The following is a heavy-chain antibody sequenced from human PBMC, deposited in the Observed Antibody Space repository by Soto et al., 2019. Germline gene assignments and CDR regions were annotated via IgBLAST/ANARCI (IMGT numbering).Heavy chain of an antibody. CDR1: GGTFSSYA. J-gene: IGHJ5*02. Sequence: ASVKVSCKASGGTFSSYAISWVRQAPGQGLEWMGGIIPIFGTANYAQKFQGRVTITADESTSTAYMELSSLRSEDTAVYYCARSLSYYDSRGYRWFDPWGQGTLVTVSS. V-gene: IGHV1-69*13. D-gene: IGHD3-22*01. CDR2: IIPIFGTA. CDR3: ARSLSYYDSRGYRWFDP.